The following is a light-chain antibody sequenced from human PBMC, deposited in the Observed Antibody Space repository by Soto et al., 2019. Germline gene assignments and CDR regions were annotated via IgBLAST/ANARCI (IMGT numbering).Light chain of an antibody. CDR3: SSYVGDNTRV. CDR1: SSDVGGYNY. J-gene: IGLJ3*02. CDR2: EVS. Sequence: QSVLTQPPSASGSPGQSVTISCTGTSSDVGGYNYVSWYQQHPGKAPKLIISEVSKRPSGVPDRFSGSKSGNTASLTVSGLQAEDEADYYCSSYVGDNTRVFGGGTKLTVL. V-gene: IGLV2-8*01.